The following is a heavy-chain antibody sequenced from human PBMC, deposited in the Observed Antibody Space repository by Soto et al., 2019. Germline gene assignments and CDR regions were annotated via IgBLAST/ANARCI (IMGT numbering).Heavy chain of an antibody. Sequence: TGGSLRLSCAASGFTFSSYAMHWVRQAPGKGLEWVAVISYDGSNKYYADSVKGRFTISRDNSKNTLYLQMNSLRAEDTAVYYCASVDSSSPVGWYFDLWGRGTLVTVSS. CDR1: GFTFSSYA. J-gene: IGHJ2*01. CDR3: ASVDSSSPVGWYFDL. CDR2: ISYDGSNK. V-gene: IGHV3-30-3*01. D-gene: IGHD6-19*01.